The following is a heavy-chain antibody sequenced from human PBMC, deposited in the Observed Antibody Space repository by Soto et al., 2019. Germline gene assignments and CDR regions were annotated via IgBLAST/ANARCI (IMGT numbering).Heavy chain of an antibody. D-gene: IGHD3-3*01. CDR3: ARGDLSVDY. CDR2: IYYTGNT. V-gene: IGHV4-30-4*01. CDR1: GASISSGDYY. Sequence: SETLSLTCTVSGASISSGDYYWSWIRQPPGKGLEWIGYIYYTGNTVFNPSLKSRVSISVDTSKNQFSLKLSSVTAADTAVYYCARGDLSVDYWGQGTLVTVSS. J-gene: IGHJ4*02.